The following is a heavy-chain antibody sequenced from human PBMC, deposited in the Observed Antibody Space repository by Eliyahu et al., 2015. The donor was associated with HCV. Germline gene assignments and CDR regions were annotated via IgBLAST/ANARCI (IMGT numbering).Heavy chain of an antibody. J-gene: IGHJ2*01. V-gene: IGHV3-48*03. CDR2: ITNDGDET. Sequence: EVQLVESGGTVVLPGSSLRLSCVASGFTFSRYEMNWVRQAPRKGLECISFITNDGDETYYADSVKGRFSISRDNPKNSLFLQMNNLRVDDTSLYFCARRHSDHGVNYFDLWGRGTLVTVSS. CDR1: GFTFSRYE. D-gene: IGHD4-17*01. CDR3: ARRHSDHGVNYFDL.